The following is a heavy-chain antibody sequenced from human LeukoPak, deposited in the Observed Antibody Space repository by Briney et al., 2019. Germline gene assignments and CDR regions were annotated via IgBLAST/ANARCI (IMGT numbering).Heavy chain of an antibody. V-gene: IGHV3-30*18. CDR2: ISYDGSNK. D-gene: IGHD6-13*01. CDR3: AKDWGYGEAGIDF. Sequence: GGSLRLSCAASGFTFSSYGMHWVRQAPGKGLEWVAVISYDGSNKYYADSVKGRFTISRDNSKNTLYLQMNSLRAEDTVVYYCAKDWGYGEAGIDFWGQGTLVTVSS. CDR1: GFTFSSYG. J-gene: IGHJ4*02.